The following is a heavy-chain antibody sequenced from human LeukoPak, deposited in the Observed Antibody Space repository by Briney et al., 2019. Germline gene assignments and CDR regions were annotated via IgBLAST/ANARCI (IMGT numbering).Heavy chain of an antibody. CDR3: ARGDGDDYYYYMDV. D-gene: IGHD3-10*01. CDR2: IIPILGIA. Sequence: GASVKVSCKASGGTFSSYAISWVRQAPGQGLEWMGRIIPILGIANYAQKFQGRVTITADKSTSTAYMELSSLRSEDTAVYYCARGDGDDYYYYMDVWGKGTTVTVSS. CDR1: GGTFSSYA. J-gene: IGHJ6*03. V-gene: IGHV1-69*04.